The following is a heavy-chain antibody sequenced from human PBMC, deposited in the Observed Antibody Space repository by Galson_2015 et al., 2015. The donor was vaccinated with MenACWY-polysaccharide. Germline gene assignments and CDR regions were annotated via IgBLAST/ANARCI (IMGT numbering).Heavy chain of an antibody. CDR3: SLVLDD. V-gene: IGHV3-7*01. Sequence: SLRLSCAASGFTFGHYWMDWVRQAPGKGLEWVANINQDGSERNYVDSVKGRFTISRDNAKQIVFLQMNSLRVEDTAVYFCSLVLDDWGRATLVTVSS. CDR1: GFTFGHYW. J-gene: IGHJ4*02. CDR2: INQDGSER.